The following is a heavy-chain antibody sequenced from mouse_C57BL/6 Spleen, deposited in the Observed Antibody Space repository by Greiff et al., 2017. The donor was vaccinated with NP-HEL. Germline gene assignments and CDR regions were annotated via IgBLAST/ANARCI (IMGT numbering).Heavy chain of an antibody. V-gene: IGHV1-69*01. D-gene: IGHD1-1*01. J-gene: IGHJ4*01. Sequence: QVQLQQPGAELVMPGASVKLSCKASGYTFTSYWMHWVKQRPGQGLEWIGEIDPSDSYTNYNQKFKGKSTLTVDKSSSTAYMQLSSLTSEDSAVYYCERRGGGNYYGSSYDAMDYWGQGTSVTVSS. CDR2: IDPSDSYT. CDR1: GYTFTSYW. CDR3: ERRGGGNYYGSSYDAMDY.